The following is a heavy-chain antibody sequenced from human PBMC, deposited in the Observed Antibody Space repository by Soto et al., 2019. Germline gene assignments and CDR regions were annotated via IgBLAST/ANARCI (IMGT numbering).Heavy chain of an antibody. D-gene: IGHD4-17*01. V-gene: IGHV4-61*01. CDR3: ARVDYGDYYFLDL. CDR1: GGSVSSSSYY. CDR2: IYYSGST. Sequence: QVQLQESGPGLVKPSETLSLTCTVSGGSVSSSSYYWSWIRQPPGKGLEWIGYIYYSGSTNYNPPLKSRVTISVDTSKNQFSLKLSSVTAADTAVYYCARVDYGDYYFLDLWGRGTLVTVSS. J-gene: IGHJ2*01.